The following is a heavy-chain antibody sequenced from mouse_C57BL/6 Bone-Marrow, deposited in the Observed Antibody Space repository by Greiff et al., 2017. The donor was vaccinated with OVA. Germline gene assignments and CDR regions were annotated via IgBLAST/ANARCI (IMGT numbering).Heavy chain of an antibody. J-gene: IGHJ4*01. CDR3: ARPWLPYYYAMDY. CDR2: ISNGGGST. Sequence: EVQVVESGGGLVQPGGSLKLSCAASGFTFSDYYMYWVRQTPEKRLEWVAYISNGGGSTYYPDTVKGRFTISRDNAKNTLYLQMSRLKSEDTAMYYCARPWLPYYYAMDYWGQGTSVTVSS. V-gene: IGHV5-12*01. CDR1: GFTFSDYY. D-gene: IGHD2-2*01.